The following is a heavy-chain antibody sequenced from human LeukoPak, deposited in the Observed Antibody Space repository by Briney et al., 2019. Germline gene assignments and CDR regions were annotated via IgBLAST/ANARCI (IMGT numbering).Heavy chain of an antibody. CDR2: ISGSDETT. Sequence: PGGSLRLSCAASGFTFSGSGMSWVRQAPGKGLEWVSSISGSDETTYYADSVKGRFTISRDNSKNTLYLQMNSLRAEDTAVYYCANNRYSSRWRGAFDVWGQGTMVTVSS. CDR3: ANNRYSSRWRGAFDV. V-gene: IGHV3-23*01. CDR1: GFTFSGSG. J-gene: IGHJ3*01. D-gene: IGHD6-13*01.